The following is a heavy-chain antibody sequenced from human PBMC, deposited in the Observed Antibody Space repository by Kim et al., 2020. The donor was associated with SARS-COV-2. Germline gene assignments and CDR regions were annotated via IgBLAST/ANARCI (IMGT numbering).Heavy chain of an antibody. CDR3: ARDSQDYDFWSGYYYYGMDV. D-gene: IGHD3-3*01. J-gene: IGHJ6*02. Sequence: ASVKVSCKASGYTFTSYGISWVRQAPGQGLEWMGWISAYNGNTNYAQKLQGRVTMTTDTSTSTAYMELRSLRSDDTAVYYCARDSQDYDFWSGYYYYGMDVWGQGTTVTVSS. V-gene: IGHV1-18*01. CDR1: GYTFTSYG. CDR2: ISAYNGNT.